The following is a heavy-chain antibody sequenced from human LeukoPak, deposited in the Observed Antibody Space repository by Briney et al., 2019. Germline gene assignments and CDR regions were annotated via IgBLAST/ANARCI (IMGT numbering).Heavy chain of an antibody. D-gene: IGHD6-13*01. CDR3: AKGTAESSGWYEGYFDY. CDR2: ISGSGGST. Sequence: GGSLRLSCAASGFTFSSYAMNWVRQAPGKGLEWVSAISGSGGSTYYADSVKGRFTISRDNSKNTLYLQMNSLRAEDTAVYYCAKGTAESSGWYEGYFDYWGQRTLVTVSS. V-gene: IGHV3-23*01. J-gene: IGHJ4*02. CDR1: GFTFSSYA.